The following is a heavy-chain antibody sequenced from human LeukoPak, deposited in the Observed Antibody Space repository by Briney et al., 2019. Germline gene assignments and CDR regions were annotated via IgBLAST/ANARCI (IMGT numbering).Heavy chain of an antibody. V-gene: IGHV1-18*01. CDR2: ISAYNDNT. CDR1: GYTFTSYG. D-gene: IGHD5-18*01. J-gene: IGHJ4*02. Sequence: ASVKVSCKASGYTFTSYGISWVRQAPGQGLEWMGWISAYNDNTNSAQKFQGRVTMTTDTSTSTAYMELRSLRSDDTAVYYCARHTATVTYYFDYWGQGTLVTVSS. CDR3: ARHTATVTYYFDY.